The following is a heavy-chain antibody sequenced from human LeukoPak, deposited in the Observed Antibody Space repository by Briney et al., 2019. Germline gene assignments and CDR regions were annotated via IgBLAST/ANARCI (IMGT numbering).Heavy chain of an antibody. D-gene: IGHD3-22*01. CDR3: ARSSIRSSGYYYADY. CDR2: IYYSGST. CDR1: GGSISSYY. J-gene: IGHJ4*02. V-gene: IGHV4-59*08. Sequence: PSETLCLTCAVSGGSISSYYWSWIRQPPGKGLEWMGYIYYSGSTNYNPALKSRVTISVDTSTNQFSLKLSSVTAADTAVYFCARSSIRSSGYYYADYWGQGALVTVSS.